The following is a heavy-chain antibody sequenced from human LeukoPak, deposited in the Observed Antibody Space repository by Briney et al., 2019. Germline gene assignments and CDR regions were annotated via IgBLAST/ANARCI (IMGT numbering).Heavy chain of an antibody. V-gene: IGHV3-23*01. J-gene: IGHJ5*02. Sequence: GGSLRLSCAASGLTFSRHAMSWVRQAPGKGLEWVAGISSSGGVTYYLDSVKGRFTISRDNTKNTVYLQMHSLRAEDTAVYYCARSAQGAWFDPWGQGTLVTVSS. CDR3: ARSAQGAWFDP. CDR1: GLTFSRHA. CDR2: ISSSGGVT.